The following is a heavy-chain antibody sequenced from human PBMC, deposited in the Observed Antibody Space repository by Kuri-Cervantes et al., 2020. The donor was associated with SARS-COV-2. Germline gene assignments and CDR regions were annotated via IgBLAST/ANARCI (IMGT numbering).Heavy chain of an antibody. V-gene: IGHV3-23*01. CDR2: ISGTGGRT. Sequence: GESLKISCAASGFTFSSYDMSWVRQVPGKQLEWASAISGTGGRTYYADSERGWFTISRDNSKNTLYLQMNSLRAEDTAAYYCAQVTTTYTRPFDYWGRGTLVTVSS. CDR3: AQVTTTYTRPFDY. D-gene: IGHD1-14*01. J-gene: IGHJ4*02. CDR1: GFTFSSYD.